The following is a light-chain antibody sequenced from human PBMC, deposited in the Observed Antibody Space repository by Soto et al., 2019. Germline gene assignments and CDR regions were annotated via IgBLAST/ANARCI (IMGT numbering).Light chain of an antibody. CDR1: QTISTY. V-gene: IGKV1-39*01. CDR3: QQGSSSPLT. CDR2: AAS. J-gene: IGKJ4*01. Sequence: DIQMTQSPSSLSASVGDRVTITCRASQTISTYLNWYQQRPGKAPKVLIYAASSLQSGVPSRFSGSGSGTEFTLTISGLQPEACATYYCQQGSSSPLTFGGGTRVEI.